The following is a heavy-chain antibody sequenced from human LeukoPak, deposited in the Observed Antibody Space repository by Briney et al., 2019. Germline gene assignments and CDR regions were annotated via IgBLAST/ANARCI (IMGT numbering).Heavy chain of an antibody. CDR1: GFTFDDYA. V-gene: IGHV3-9*01. CDR2: ISWNSGSI. Sequence: GRSLRLSCAASGFTFDDYAMHWVRQAPGKGLEWVSGISWNSGSIDYADSVKGRFTIYRDNAKNFLYLQMNSLRAEDTALYYCAKDGGAGSDYDTSGYYNHYYYYMDVWGKGTTVTISS. CDR3: AKDGGAGSDYDTSGYYNHYYYYMDV. J-gene: IGHJ6*03. D-gene: IGHD3-22*01.